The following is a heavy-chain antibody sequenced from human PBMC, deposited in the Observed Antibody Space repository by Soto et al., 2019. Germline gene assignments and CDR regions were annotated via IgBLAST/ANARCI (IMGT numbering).Heavy chain of an antibody. D-gene: IGHD3-22*01. V-gene: IGHV1-2*02. Sequence: ASLKVSSKAPGYTFTGCFMHWVRQAPGQGLEWMGWINPSSGDTSYAQKFQGRVTMTRDMSISTAYMDLRRLTSDNTAVYYCARVRRYYDRSGCLGFWGEGTLVTVSS. CDR1: GYTFTGCF. J-gene: IGHJ4*01. CDR2: INPSSGDT. CDR3: ARVRRYYDRSGCLGF.